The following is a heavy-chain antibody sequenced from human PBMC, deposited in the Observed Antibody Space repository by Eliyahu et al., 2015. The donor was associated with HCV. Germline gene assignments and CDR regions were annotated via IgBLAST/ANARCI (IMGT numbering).Heavy chain of an antibody. V-gene: IGHV3-53*01. Sequence: EVQLVESGGGLIQPGGSLRLSCAASGFTVSSNYMSWVRQAPGKGLEWVSVIYSGGSTYYADSVKGRFTISRDNSKNTLYLQMNSLRAEDTAVYYCVIVVKTGVNAFDIWGQGTMVTVSS. CDR2: IYSGGST. J-gene: IGHJ3*02. CDR3: VIVVKTGVNAFDI. CDR1: GFTVSSNY. D-gene: IGHD2-8*02.